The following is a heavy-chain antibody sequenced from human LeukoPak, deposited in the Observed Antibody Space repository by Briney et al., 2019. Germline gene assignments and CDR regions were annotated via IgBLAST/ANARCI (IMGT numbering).Heavy chain of an antibody. CDR1: GYTFTGYY. J-gene: IGHJ3*02. CDR2: FDPEVDET. V-gene: IGHV1-24*01. D-gene: IGHD1-26*01. Sequence: ASVKVSCKASGYTFTGYYMHWVRQAPGQGLEWMGAFDPEVDETTYAQKFQGRFTMTEDTSTDTAFMELSSLTSDDTAVYYCATDRIVEVNFEAFQIWGQGTMVTVSS. CDR3: ATDRIVEVNFEAFQI.